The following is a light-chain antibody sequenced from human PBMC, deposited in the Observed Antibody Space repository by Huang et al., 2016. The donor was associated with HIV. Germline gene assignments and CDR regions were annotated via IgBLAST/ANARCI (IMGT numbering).Light chain of an antibody. V-gene: IGKV3-15*01. J-gene: IGKJ2*01. CDR1: QSVSRA. Sequence: EIVVTQSPATLSVSPGERANLSCRASQSVSRALAWYQQKPGQTPRLLIYGASTRATGIPARFSGSGSGTEFTLTISSLQSEDFAVYYCQQYNNWPLTFGQGSKLEIK. CDR3: QQYNNWPLT. CDR2: GAS.